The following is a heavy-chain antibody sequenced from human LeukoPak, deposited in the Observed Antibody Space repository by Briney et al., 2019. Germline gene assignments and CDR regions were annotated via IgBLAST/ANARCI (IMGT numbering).Heavy chain of an antibody. Sequence: TGGSLRLSCAASGFTFSSYGMHWVRQAPGKGLEWVAVIWYDGSNKYYADSVKGRFTISRDNSKNTLYLQMNSLRAEDTAVYYCARRYTSGWCFDYWGQGTLVTVSS. CDR2: IWYDGSNK. V-gene: IGHV3-33*01. CDR3: ARRYTSGWCFDY. J-gene: IGHJ4*02. D-gene: IGHD6-19*01. CDR1: GFTFSSYG.